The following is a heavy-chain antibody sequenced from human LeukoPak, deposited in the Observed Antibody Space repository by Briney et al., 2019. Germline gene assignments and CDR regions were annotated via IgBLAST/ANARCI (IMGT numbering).Heavy chain of an antibody. CDR2: IRYDGSNK. CDR3: AKEDIVVVPAAMNFDY. V-gene: IGHV3-30*02. J-gene: IGHJ4*02. CDR1: GFTFSCYG. D-gene: IGHD2-2*01. Sequence: GGSLRLSCAASGFTFSCYGMHWVRQAPGKGLEWVTVIRYDGSNKYYADSVKGRFTISRDNSKNTLYLQMNSLRAEDTAVYYCAKEDIVVVPAAMNFDYWGQGTLVTVSS.